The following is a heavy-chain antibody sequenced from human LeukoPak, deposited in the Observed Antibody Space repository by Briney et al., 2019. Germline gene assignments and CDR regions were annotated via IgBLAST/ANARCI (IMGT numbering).Heavy chain of an antibody. CDR2: INHSGST. Sequence: SETLSLTCAVYGGSFSGYYWSWIRQPPGKGLEWIGEINHSGSTNYNPSLKSRVTISVDTSKNQFSLKLSSVTAADTAVYYCARGRGPYGSGRYTFDYWGQGTLVTVSS. CDR3: ARGRGPYGSGRYTFDY. V-gene: IGHV4-34*01. J-gene: IGHJ4*02. D-gene: IGHD3-10*01. CDR1: GGSFSGYY.